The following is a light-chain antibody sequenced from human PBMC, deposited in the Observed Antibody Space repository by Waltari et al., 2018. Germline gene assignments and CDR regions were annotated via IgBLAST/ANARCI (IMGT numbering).Light chain of an antibody. Sequence: EIVFTQSPGTLSLSPGERATLSCRPSQSVSSNFLAWYQQKPGQAPSLLIYAASSRATGIPDRFSGSGSGTDFSLTISRLEPEDFAVYYCQQYGSSPLTFGGGTKVEIK. CDR1: QSVSSNF. CDR2: AAS. J-gene: IGKJ4*01. CDR3: QQYGSSPLT. V-gene: IGKV3-20*01.